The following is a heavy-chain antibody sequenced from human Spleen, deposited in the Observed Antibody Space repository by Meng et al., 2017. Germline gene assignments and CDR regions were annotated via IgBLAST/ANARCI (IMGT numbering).Heavy chain of an antibody. CDR2: ISYDGSNK. CDR1: GFTFSSYA. J-gene: IGHJ6*02. D-gene: IGHD3-10*01. Sequence: LSLTCAASGFTFSSYAMHWVRQAPGKGLEWVAVISYDGSNKYYADSVKGRFTISRDNSKNTLYLQMNSLRAEDTAVYYCARDLEHGSGSYSLCYYYGMDVCGQATTVAASS. V-gene: IGHV3-30*01. CDR3: ARDLEHGSGSYSLCYYYGMDV.